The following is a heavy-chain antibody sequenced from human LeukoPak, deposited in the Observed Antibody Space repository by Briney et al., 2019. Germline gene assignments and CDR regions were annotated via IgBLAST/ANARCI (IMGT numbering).Heavy chain of an antibody. CDR1: GFTFNNYA. Sequence: GGSLRLSCVASGFTFNNYAMSWVRQAPGRGLEWASSIAGSGISKDYADSVKGRFTISKDKSKNTLYLQMDNLRAEDTGVYFCARLPTFYYDSSGYHYDYWGQGTLVTVSS. CDR3: ARLPTFYYDSSGYHYDY. V-gene: IGHV3-23*01. J-gene: IGHJ4*02. D-gene: IGHD3-22*01. CDR2: IAGSGISK.